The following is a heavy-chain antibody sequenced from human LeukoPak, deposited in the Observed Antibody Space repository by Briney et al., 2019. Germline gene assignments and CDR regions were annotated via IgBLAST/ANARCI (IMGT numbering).Heavy chain of an antibody. D-gene: IGHD3-3*01. V-gene: IGHV3-30-3*01. J-gene: IGHJ5*02. Sequence: GGSLRLSCAASGLTFSSYAMHWVRQAPGKGLEWVAVISYDGSNKYYADSVKGRFTISRDNSKNTLYLQMNSLRAEDTAVYYCARPLTQFFWSGFVGFDPWGQGTLVTVSS. CDR2: ISYDGSNK. CDR1: GLTFSSYA. CDR3: ARPLTQFFWSGFVGFDP.